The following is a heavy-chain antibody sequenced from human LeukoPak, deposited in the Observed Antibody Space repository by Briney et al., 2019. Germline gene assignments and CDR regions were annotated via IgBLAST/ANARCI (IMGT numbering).Heavy chain of an antibody. CDR1: GFTFTTYR. Sequence: GESLRLSCAASGFTFTTYRMTWVRQAPGKGLEWVANINQDGSEKYFVDSVKGRFTISRDNAKNSLYLQMNSLRAEDTAVYYCARGGESYYGSGSHDYWGQGTLVTVSS. CDR2: INQDGSEK. V-gene: IGHV3-7*01. D-gene: IGHD3-10*01. CDR3: ARGGESYYGSGSHDY. J-gene: IGHJ4*02.